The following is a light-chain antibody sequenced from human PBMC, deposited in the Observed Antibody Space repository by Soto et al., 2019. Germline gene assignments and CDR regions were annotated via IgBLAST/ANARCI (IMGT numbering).Light chain of an antibody. Sequence: EIVLTQSPATLSLSPGERATLSCRASQSVSSSYLAWYRQKPGQAPRLLIYGASSRATGIPDRFSGSGSGTDFTLTISRLEPEDFAVYYCQQYGSSPETFGQGTKVEIK. V-gene: IGKV3-20*01. CDR2: GAS. CDR1: QSVSSSY. CDR3: QQYGSSPET. J-gene: IGKJ1*01.